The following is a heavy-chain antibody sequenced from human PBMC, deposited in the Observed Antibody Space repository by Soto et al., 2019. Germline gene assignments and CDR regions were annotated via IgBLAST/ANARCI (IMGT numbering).Heavy chain of an antibody. CDR3: ARDVHYYDSSGYYCLGLAY. V-gene: IGHV1-18*01. CDR2: ISAYNGNT. D-gene: IGHD3-22*01. Sequence: ASAKVSCKAYGCTFKSYGITWVRQAPGQGLEWMGWISAYNGNTNYAQKLQGRVTVTTDTSTSTAYMELRSLRSDDTAVYYCARDVHYYDSSGYYCLGLAYWGLGTLVTVSS. J-gene: IGHJ4*02. CDR1: GCTFKSYG.